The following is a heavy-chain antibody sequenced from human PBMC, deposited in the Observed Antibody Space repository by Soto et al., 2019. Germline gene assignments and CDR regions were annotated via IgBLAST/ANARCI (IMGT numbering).Heavy chain of an antibody. CDR2: IWYDGSNK. CDR1: GFTFSSYG. V-gene: IGHV3-33*01. D-gene: IGHD6-19*01. CDR3: AREGETSSGWRRAEYFQH. Sequence: GGSLRLSCAASGFTFSSYGMHWVRQAPGKGLEWVAVIWYDGSNKYYADSVKGRFTISRDNSKNTLYLQMNSLRAEDTAVYYCAREGETSSGWRRAEYFQHWGQGTLVTVSS. J-gene: IGHJ1*01.